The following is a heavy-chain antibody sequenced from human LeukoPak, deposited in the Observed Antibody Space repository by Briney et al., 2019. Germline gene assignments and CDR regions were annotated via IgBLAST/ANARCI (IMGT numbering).Heavy chain of an antibody. CDR1: GFTVSSNY. J-gene: IGHJ4*02. D-gene: IGHD5-18*01. V-gene: IGHV3-53*05. CDR2: IYSGGST. Sequence: PGGSLRLSCAASGFTVSSNYMSWVRQAPGKGLEWVSVIYSGGSTYYADSVKGRFTISRDNSKNTLYVQMNSLRAEDTAVYYCARFAVYVDTTMATAYYFDYWGQGTLVTVSS. CDR3: ARFAVYVDTTMATAYYFDY.